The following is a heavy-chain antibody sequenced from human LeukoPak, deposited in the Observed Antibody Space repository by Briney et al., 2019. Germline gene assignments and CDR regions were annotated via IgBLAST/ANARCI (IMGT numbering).Heavy chain of an antibody. CDR1: GFILSNSA. V-gene: IGHV3-23*01. CDR2: IDTKGTRT. D-gene: IGHD5-12*01. Sequence: GGSLRLSCAAAGFILSNSAMTWVRQAPGKGLQWVSGIDTKGTRTYYADSVKGRFSISRDNSKNTLFLQTNSLRVEDTAVYYCVKEVVATIPPLWGQGILVTVSS. CDR3: VKEVVATIPPL. J-gene: IGHJ4*02.